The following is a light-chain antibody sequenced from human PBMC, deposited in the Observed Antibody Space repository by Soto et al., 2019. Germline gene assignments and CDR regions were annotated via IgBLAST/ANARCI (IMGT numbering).Light chain of an antibody. CDR3: QHYNSYSEA. V-gene: IGKV1-5*03. CDR2: KAS. Sequence: DIQMTQSPSTLSGSVGDRVTITCRASQTMSSWLAWYQQKPGKAPKLLIDKASTLKSGVPSRFSGSGSGTEFTLTISSLQPDDFATYYCQHYNSYSEAFGQGTKVELK. CDR1: QTMSSW. J-gene: IGKJ1*01.